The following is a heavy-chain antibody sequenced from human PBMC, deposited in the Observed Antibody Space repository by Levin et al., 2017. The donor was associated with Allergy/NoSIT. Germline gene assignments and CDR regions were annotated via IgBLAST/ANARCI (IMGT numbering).Heavy chain of an antibody. CDR3: ARGGPVVAAYNWFDP. D-gene: IGHD2-15*01. J-gene: IGHJ5*02. Sequence: PGGSLRLSCAASGFTFSSYAMHWVRQAPGKGLEWVAVISYDGSNKYYADSVKGRFTISRDNSKNTLYLQMNSLRAEDTAVYYCARGGPVVAAYNWFDPWGQGTLVTVSS. CDR1: GFTFSSYA. CDR2: ISYDGSNK. V-gene: IGHV3-30-3*01.